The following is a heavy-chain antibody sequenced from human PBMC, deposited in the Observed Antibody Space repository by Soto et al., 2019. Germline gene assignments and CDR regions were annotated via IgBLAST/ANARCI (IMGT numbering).Heavy chain of an antibody. CDR2: IYHSGST. V-gene: IGHV4-30-2*01. J-gene: IGHJ5*02. CDR3: ARGITIFGVVISHWFDP. Sequence: QLQLQESGSGLVKPSQTLSLTCAVSGGSISSGGYSWSWIRQPPGKGLEWIGYIYHSGSTYYNPYLKSRVTISVDRSKNQFSLKLSSVTAADTAVYYCARGITIFGVVISHWFDPWGQGTLVTVSS. CDR1: GGSISSGGYS. D-gene: IGHD3-3*01.